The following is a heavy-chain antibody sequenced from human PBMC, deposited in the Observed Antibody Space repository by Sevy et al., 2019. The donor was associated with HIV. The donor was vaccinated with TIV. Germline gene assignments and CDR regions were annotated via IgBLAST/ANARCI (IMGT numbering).Heavy chain of an antibody. Sequence: GGSLRLSCEASGFTLSDYYMSWIRQAPGKGLEWISYISSGTTYTNYADSVKGRFTISRDNAKNSLHLQMNSLTAGDTAVYYCARDRRNYGGQYFDFWGQGTLVTVSS. V-gene: IGHV3-11*06. CDR2: ISSGTTYT. CDR1: GFTLSDYY. J-gene: IGHJ4*02. CDR3: ARDRRNYGGQYFDF. D-gene: IGHD4-17*01.